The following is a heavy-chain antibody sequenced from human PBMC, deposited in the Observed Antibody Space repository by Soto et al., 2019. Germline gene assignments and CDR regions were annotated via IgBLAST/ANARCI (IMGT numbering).Heavy chain of an antibody. V-gene: IGHV1-69*12. Sequence: QVQLVQSGAEVKKPGSSVKVSCKASGGTFSSYAISWVRQAPGQGLEWMGEIIPIFGTTNYAQKFQGRVTIIADESTLTAYMELSSLRSEDTAVYYCARTIGLSNVDQHYYGMDVWGQGTTVTVS. D-gene: IGHD3-3*01. CDR3: ARTIGLSNVDQHYYGMDV. J-gene: IGHJ6*02. CDR1: GGTFSSYA. CDR2: IIPIFGTT.